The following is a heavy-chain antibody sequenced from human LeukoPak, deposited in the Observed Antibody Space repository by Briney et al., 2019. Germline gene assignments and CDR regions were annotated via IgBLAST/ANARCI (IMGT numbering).Heavy chain of an antibody. V-gene: IGHV3-23*01. CDR3: AKPAYFDWFRHYYYGMDV. J-gene: IGHJ6*02. D-gene: IGHD3-9*01. CDR2: ISGSGGST. Sequence: PPGGSLRLSCAASGFTFSSYAMSWVRQAPGKGLEWVSAISGSGGSTYYADSVKGRFTISRDNSKNTLYLQMNSLRAEDTAVYYCAKPAYFDWFRHYYYGMDVWGQGTTVTVSS. CDR1: GFTFSSYA.